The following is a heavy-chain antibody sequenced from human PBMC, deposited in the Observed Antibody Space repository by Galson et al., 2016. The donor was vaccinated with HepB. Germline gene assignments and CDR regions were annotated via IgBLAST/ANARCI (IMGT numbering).Heavy chain of an antibody. CDR2: SSNKDRGYTT. CDR1: GVIFCHHY. V-gene: IGHV3-72*01. Sequence: LGLSCSASGVIFCHHYSVWVRQAPRERRHWVGRSSNKDRGYTTDDAGSVRGRFTLSRAHSKNTLYQQMNRLKIEDTAVYFWVKIDPRDWRDPWGQGTLVTVSS. CDR3: VKIDPRDWRDP. J-gene: IGHJ5*02. D-gene: IGHD1-1*01.